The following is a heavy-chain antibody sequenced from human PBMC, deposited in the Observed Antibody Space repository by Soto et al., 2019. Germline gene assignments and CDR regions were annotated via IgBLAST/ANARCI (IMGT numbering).Heavy chain of an antibody. CDR3: ARGLKGGDEPPDI. J-gene: IGHJ3*02. CDR1: GGSFSGYY. V-gene: IGHV4-34*01. D-gene: IGHD2-21*02. Sequence: PSETLSLTCAVYGGSFSGYYWGWIRQPPGKGLEWIGEINHSGSTNYNPSLKSRVTISVDTSKNQFSLKLSSVTAADTAVYYCARGLKGGDEPPDIWGQGTMVTVSS. CDR2: INHSGST.